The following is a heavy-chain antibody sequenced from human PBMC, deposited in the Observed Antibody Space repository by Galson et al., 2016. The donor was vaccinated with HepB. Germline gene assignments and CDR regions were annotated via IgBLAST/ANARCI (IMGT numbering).Heavy chain of an antibody. J-gene: IGHJ4*02. CDR2: IYPDDSDT. D-gene: IGHD5-12*01. V-gene: IGHV5-51*03. CDR1: GNIFSARW. Sequence: QSGAEVKKPGESLKIPCKVSGNIFSARWIGWVRQMPGKGLEWMGMIYPDDSDTRYSPSSQGQVTISADMSITTAYLQWSSLKASDTGMYFCATLGDSGYGYCPYTHFDSWGQGTLVTVSS. CDR3: ATLGDSGYGYCPYTHFDS.